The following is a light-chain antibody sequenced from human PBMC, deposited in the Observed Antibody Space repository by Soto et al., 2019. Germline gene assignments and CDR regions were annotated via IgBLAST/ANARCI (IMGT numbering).Light chain of an antibody. CDR1: QSVSSN. CDR2: DAF. V-gene: IGKV3D-15*01. J-gene: IGKJ1*01. Sequence: EIVMTQSPATLFVSPGERVTLSCRASQSVSSNLAWYQQRPGQAPRLLIYDAFTRATGVPANFSGSGSGTEFTLTISSLQSEDFAVYHCQQYNKWPGTFGQGTKVDIK. CDR3: QQYNKWPGT.